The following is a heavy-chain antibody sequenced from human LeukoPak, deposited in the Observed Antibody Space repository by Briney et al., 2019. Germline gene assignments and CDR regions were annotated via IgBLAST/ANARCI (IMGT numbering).Heavy chain of an antibody. D-gene: IGHD3-10*01. CDR3: ARGGDGDVLLWFGELCYFDY. J-gene: IGHJ4*02. Sequence: GGSLRLSCAASGFNFSSYAMHWVRQAPGKGLDWVAVISYDGSNKYYADSVKGRFTISRDNSKNTLYLQLNSLRAEDTAVYYCARGGDGDVLLWFGELCYFDYWGQGTLVTVSS. V-gene: IGHV3-30-3*01. CDR2: ISYDGSNK. CDR1: GFNFSSYA.